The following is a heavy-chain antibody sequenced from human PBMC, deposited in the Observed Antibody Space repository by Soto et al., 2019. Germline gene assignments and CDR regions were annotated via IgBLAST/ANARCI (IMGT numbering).Heavy chain of an antibody. CDR2: IWDDGSNT. V-gene: IGHV3-33*01. Sequence: QVQLVESGGGVVQPGRSQRLSCAASGFTFSSYGMHWVRQAPGKGLEWVALIWDDGSNTYYADSVKGRFTISRDNSKNTLYLQMNSLRDEDTAVYYCARDPHWGQGTLVTVSS. J-gene: IGHJ4*02. CDR1: GFTFSSYG. CDR3: ARDPH.